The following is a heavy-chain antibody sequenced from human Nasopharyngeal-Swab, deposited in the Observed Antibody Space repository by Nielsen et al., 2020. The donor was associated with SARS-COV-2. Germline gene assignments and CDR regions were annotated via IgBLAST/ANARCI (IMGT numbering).Heavy chain of an antibody. Sequence: ETLSLTCAASGFTFSSYAMSWVRQAPGKGLEWVSAISGSGGSTYYADSVKGRFTISRDNSKNTLYLQMNSLRAEDTAAYYCAKDAGRSIVVVPAASSYWGQGTLVTVSS. V-gene: IGHV3-23*01. CDR2: ISGSGGST. J-gene: IGHJ4*02. CDR3: AKDAGRSIVVVPAASSY. D-gene: IGHD2-2*01. CDR1: GFTFSSYA.